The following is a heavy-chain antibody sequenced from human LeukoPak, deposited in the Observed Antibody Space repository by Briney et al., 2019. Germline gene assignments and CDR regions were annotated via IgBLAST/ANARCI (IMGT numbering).Heavy chain of an antibody. J-gene: IGHJ4*02. CDR2: ISGSGGST. D-gene: IGHD2-15*01. CDR3: ARTRTDKVVAATPGVGYFDY. V-gene: IGHV3-23*01. Sequence: GGSLRLSCAASGFPFSSYAMSWVRQAPGKGLEWVSAISGSGGSTYYADSVKGRFTISRDNSKNTLYLQMNSLRAEDTAVYYCARTRTDKVVAATPGVGYFDYWGQGTLVTVSS. CDR1: GFPFSSYA.